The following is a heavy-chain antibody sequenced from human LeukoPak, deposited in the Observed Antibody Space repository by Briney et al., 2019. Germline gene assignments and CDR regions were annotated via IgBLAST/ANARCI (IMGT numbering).Heavy chain of an antibody. Sequence: GGSLRLSCAASGFIFGNYNMNWVRQAPGKGLEWVSYISTTGSAIYYADSVKGRFTISRDNAKNSLYLQMNSLRAEDTAVYYCARWGKGGDYWGQGTLVTVSS. CDR3: ARWGKGGDY. V-gene: IGHV3-48*01. D-gene: IGHD2-15*01. CDR1: GFIFGNYN. J-gene: IGHJ4*02. CDR2: ISTTGSAI.